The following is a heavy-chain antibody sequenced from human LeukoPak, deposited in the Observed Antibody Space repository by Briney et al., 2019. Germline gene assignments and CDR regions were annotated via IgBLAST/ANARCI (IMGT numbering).Heavy chain of an antibody. J-gene: IGHJ4*02. CDR1: GGTFSSYA. CDR3: ARGHYDSSGALLDY. D-gene: IGHD3-22*01. Sequence: SVTVSCKASGGTFSSYAISWVRQAPGQGLEWMGGIIPIFGTANYAQKFQGRVTITADESTSTAYMELSSLRSEDTAVYYCARGHYDSSGALLDYWGQGTLVTVSS. CDR2: IIPIFGTA. V-gene: IGHV1-69*13.